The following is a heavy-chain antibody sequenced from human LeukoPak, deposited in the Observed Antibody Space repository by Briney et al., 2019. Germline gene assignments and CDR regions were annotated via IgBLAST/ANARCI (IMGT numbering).Heavy chain of an antibody. V-gene: IGHV1-69*05. Sequence: WASVKVSCKASGGTFSSYAISWVRQAPGQGLEWMGGIIPIFGTANYAQKFQGRVTITTDESTSTAYMELSSLRSEDTAVYYCARGNILTGYGGVYWGQGTLVTVSS. D-gene: IGHD3-9*01. CDR2: IIPIFGTA. CDR3: ARGNILTGYGGVY. J-gene: IGHJ4*02. CDR1: GGTFSSYA.